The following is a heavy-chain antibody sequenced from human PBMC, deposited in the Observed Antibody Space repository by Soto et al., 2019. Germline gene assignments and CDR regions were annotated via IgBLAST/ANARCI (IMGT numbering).Heavy chain of an antibody. CDR3: AKDNVVVTRSPYFQH. CDR2: ISGSGGST. Sequence: PGGSLRLSCAASGSTFSSYAMSWVRQAPGKGLEWVSAISGSGGSTYYADSVKGRFTISRDNSKNTLYLQMNSLRAEDTAVYYCAKDNVVVTRSPYFQHWGQGTLVTVSS. J-gene: IGHJ1*01. CDR1: GSTFSSYA. D-gene: IGHD2-21*02. V-gene: IGHV3-23*01.